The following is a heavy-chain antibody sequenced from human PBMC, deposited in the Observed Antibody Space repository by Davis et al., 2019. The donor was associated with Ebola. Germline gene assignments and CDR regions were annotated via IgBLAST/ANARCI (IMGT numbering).Heavy chain of an antibody. V-gene: IGHV4-61*08. CDR2: IYYSGST. Sequence: GSLRLSCTVSGGSINSGGYYWSWIRQHPGKGLEWIGYIYYSGSTNYNPSLKSRVTISVDTSKNQFSLKLSSVTAADTAVYYCARDNEYFDYWGQGTLVTVSS. J-gene: IGHJ4*02. CDR3: ARDNEYFDY. D-gene: IGHD1-1*01. CDR1: GGSINSGGYY.